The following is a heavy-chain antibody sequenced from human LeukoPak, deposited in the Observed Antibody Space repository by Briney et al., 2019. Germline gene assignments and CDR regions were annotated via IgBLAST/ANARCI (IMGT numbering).Heavy chain of an antibody. CDR3: AGGRYSGSTYYFDY. Sequence: PGGSLRLSCAASGFTFSTSWMSWVRQVPGKGQEWVANIKKDGSETYYVDSVKGRFTISRDNAKNSLYLQMNSLRAEDTAMYYCAGGRYSGSTYYFDYWGQGTLVTVSS. CDR1: GFTFSTSW. J-gene: IGHJ4*02. V-gene: IGHV3-7*03. D-gene: IGHD5-12*01. CDR2: IKKDGSET.